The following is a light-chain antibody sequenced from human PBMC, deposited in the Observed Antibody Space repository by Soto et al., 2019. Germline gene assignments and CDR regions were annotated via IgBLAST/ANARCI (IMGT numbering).Light chain of an antibody. CDR3: QQYHNWPPRS. V-gene: IGKV3-15*01. J-gene: IGKJ5*01. CDR1: QSGGIK. CDR2: GAS. Sequence: EIVMTQSPATLSVSPGARAALSCRASQSGGIKLAWDQQKPGQAPRILIHGASTRASGIAARFSGSGSGTECTLTITNLQSEDVASYYCQQYHNWPPRSVGQGTRLDIK.